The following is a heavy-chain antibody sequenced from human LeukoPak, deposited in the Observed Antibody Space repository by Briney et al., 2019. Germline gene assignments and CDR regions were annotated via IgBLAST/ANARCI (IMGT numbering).Heavy chain of an antibody. CDR3: AKDGIGVIADYYYYYYMDV. D-gene: IGHD2-21*01. CDR1: GFSFSSYC. Sequence: GSLRLSCAASGFSFSSYCMHWVRQAPGKGLEWVAFIRYDGSNKYYADSVKGRFTISRDNSKNTLYLQMNSLRAEDTAVYYCAKDGIGVIADYYYYYYMDVWGKGTTVTVSS. J-gene: IGHJ6*03. CDR2: IRYDGSNK. V-gene: IGHV3-30*02.